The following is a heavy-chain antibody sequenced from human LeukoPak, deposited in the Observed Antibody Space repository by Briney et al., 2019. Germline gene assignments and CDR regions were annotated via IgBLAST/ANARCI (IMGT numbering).Heavy chain of an antibody. CDR3: ARLGGTAVAGFDY. D-gene: IGHD6-19*01. J-gene: IGHJ4*02. V-gene: IGHV1-69*04. CDR2: IIPILGIA. Sequence: SEKVSCKASGGTFSSYAISWVRQAPGQGLEWMGRIIPILGIANYAQKFQGRVTITADKSTSTAYMELSSLRSEDTAVYYCARLGGTAVAGFDYWGQGTLVTVSS. CDR1: GGTFSSYA.